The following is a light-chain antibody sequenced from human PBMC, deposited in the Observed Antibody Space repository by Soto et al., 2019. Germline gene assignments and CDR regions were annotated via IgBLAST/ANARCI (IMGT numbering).Light chain of an antibody. V-gene: IGKV1-13*02. CDR3: QQFNSYPHT. CDR2: DAS. J-gene: IGKJ3*01. Sequence: AIQLTQSPSSLSASVGDRVTITCRATQGISSALAWYQQKPQRAPKLLIFDASSLESGVPSRFSGSGSGTDFILTISSLQPEDSATYYCQQFNSYPHTFGPGTRVGIK. CDR1: QGISSA.